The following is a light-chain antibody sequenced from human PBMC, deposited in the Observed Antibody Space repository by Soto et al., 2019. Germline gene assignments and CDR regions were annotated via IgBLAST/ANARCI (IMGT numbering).Light chain of an antibody. Sequence: EIVLTQSPATLSLSPGERATLSCGASQSVSSSYLAWYQQKPVLAPRLLIYDASSRATGIPDRFSGSGSGTDFTLTISRLEPEDFAVYYCQEYGSSPPYTFGQGTKLEIK. CDR3: QEYGSSPPYT. V-gene: IGKV3D-20*01. CDR2: DAS. CDR1: QSVSSSY. J-gene: IGKJ2*01.